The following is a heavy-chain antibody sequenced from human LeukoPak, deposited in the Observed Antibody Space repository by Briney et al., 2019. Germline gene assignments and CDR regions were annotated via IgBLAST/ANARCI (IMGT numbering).Heavy chain of an antibody. CDR2: ISSSSTAI. CDR3: AKDTAGELGFDI. D-gene: IGHD1-26*01. V-gene: IGHV3-48*01. J-gene: IGHJ3*02. Sequence: GGSLRLSCAASGFTFSTYSMNWVRQAPGKGLEWISYISSSSTAIYYADSVKGRFTISRDNAKSSLYLQMNSLRAEDTAVYYCAKDTAGELGFDIWGQGTMVTVSS. CDR1: GFTFSTYS.